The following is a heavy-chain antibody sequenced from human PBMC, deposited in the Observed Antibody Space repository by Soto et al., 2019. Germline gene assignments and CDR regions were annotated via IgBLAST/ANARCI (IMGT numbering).Heavy chain of an antibody. CDR1: VYTFINDG. D-gene: IGHD1-26*01. CDR2: ISPYAGNR. J-gene: IGHJ5*02. V-gene: IGHV1-18*01. CDR3: ERDFLVGATEPHWSDP. Sequence: QVQVVQSGGEVKKPWASVKFSCKASVYTFINDGITWVRQAPGQGLEWMGWISPYAGNRNYAKKFQGRGTMTRDTSTSTAYMVLRSLRADDTAVSYCERDFLVGATEPHWSDPWGQGTLVTVSS.